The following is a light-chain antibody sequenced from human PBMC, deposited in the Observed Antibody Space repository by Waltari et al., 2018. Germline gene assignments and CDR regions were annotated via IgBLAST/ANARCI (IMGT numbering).Light chain of an antibody. Sequence: QSVLTQPPSASGTPGQRVTISCSGSSSNIGSNTVNWYQQLPGTAPKLLIYINNQRPSGIPDRFSGYRSGTSASLAISGLQSEDEADYYCAAWDDSLNGAVFGGGTQLTVL. CDR1: SSNIGSNT. V-gene: IGLV1-44*01. CDR2: INN. CDR3: AAWDDSLNGAV. J-gene: IGLJ7*01.